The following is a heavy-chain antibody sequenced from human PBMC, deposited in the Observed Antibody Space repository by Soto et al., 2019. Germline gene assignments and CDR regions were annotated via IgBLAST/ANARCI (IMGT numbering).Heavy chain of an antibody. Sequence: PGGSLRLSCAASGFTFTKFAMSWVRQAPGKGLEWVAAISGPGGSTNYAESVKGRFTLSRDNSKDTVSLQMNSLRVEDTAVYFCAKDRRIAVSHFDFWGQGT. CDR2: ISGPGGST. CDR1: GFTFTKFA. J-gene: IGHJ4*02. D-gene: IGHD6-19*01. CDR3: AKDRRIAVSHFDF. V-gene: IGHV3-23*01.